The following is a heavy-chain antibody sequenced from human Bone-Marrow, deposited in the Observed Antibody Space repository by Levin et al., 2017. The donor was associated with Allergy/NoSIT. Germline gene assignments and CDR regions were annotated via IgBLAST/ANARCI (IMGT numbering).Heavy chain of an antibody. V-gene: IGHV4-30-4*01. D-gene: IGHD3-16*02. CDR2: IYYSGST. J-gene: IGHJ4*02. CDR3: ARAAYYEFVWGSFRFFDH. CDR1: GGSLPNGDYY. Sequence: SQTLSLTCAVSGGSLPNGDYYWSWIRQSPGKGLEWIGYIYYSGSTYYNPSLKSRVLISIDTSENQFSLKLKSVTAADTAVYFCARAAYYEFVWGSFRFFDHWGQGSLVTVSS.